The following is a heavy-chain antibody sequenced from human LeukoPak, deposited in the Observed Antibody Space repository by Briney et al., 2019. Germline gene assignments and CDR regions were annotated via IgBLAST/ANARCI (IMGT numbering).Heavy chain of an antibody. CDR1: GYTFTSYG. V-gene: IGHV1-18*01. CDR3: ARDGDCSGGSCYADYYYGTDV. D-gene: IGHD2-15*01. Sequence: GASVKVSCKASGYTFTSYGISWVRQAPGQGLEWMGWISAYNGNTNYAQKLQGRVTMTTDTSTSTAYMELSSLRSEDTAVYYCARDGDCSGGSCYADYYYGTDVWGQGTTVTVSS. CDR2: ISAYNGNT. J-gene: IGHJ6*02.